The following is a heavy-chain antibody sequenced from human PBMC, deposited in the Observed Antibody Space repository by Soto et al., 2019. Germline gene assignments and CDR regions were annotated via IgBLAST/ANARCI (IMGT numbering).Heavy chain of an antibody. J-gene: IGHJ3*02. D-gene: IGHD6-19*01. CDR2: IYYSGST. CDR1: GGSISSSSYY. V-gene: IGHV4-39*01. Sequence: QLQLQESGPGLVKPSETLSLTCTVSGGSISSSSYYWGWIRQPPGKGLEWIGSIYYSGSTYYNPSLKSRVTISVDTSKNQFSLKLSSVTAADTAVYYCARIVAVAGRNAFDIWGQGTRVTVSS. CDR3: ARIVAVAGRNAFDI.